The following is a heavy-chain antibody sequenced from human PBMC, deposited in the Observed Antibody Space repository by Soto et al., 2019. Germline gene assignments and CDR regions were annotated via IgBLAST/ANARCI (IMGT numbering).Heavy chain of an antibody. CDR2: IYYSGST. Sequence: PSETLSLTCTVSGGSISSGGYYWSWIRQHPGKGLEWIGYIYYSGSTYYNPSLKSRVTISVDTSKNQFSLKLSSVTAADTAVYYCARDPPLDSIFGVVKGDYGMDVWGQGTTVTVSS. CDR1: GGSISSGGYY. V-gene: IGHV4-31*03. CDR3: ARDPPLDSIFGVVKGDYGMDV. D-gene: IGHD3-3*01. J-gene: IGHJ6*02.